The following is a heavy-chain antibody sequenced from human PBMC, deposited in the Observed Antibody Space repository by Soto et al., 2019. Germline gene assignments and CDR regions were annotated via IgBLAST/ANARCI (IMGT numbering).Heavy chain of an antibody. J-gene: IGHJ3*02. D-gene: IGHD3-3*01. CDR1: GFTFSSYG. V-gene: IGHV3-33*01. Sequence: PGGSLRLSCAASGFTFSSYGMHWVRQAPGKGLEWVAVIWYDGSNKYYADSVKGRFTISRDNSKNTLYLQMNSLRAEDTAVYYCARDPTTIFGVVGLNAFDIWGQGTMVTVSS. CDR3: ARDPTTIFGVVGLNAFDI. CDR2: IWYDGSNK.